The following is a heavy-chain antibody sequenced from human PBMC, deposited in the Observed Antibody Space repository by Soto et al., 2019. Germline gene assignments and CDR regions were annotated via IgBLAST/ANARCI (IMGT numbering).Heavy chain of an antibody. J-gene: IGHJ1*01. Sequence: GGSLRLSCAAPGFTFSSYSMNWVCQAPGKGLEWVSYISSSSSTIYSADSVKGRFTISRDNAKNSLYLQMNSLRAEDTAVYYCAREGIYCSSTSCDDPAEYFQHWGQGTLVTVSS. CDR3: AREGIYCSSTSCDDPAEYFQH. CDR2: ISSSSSTI. V-gene: IGHV3-48*01. CDR1: GFTFSSYS. D-gene: IGHD2-2*01.